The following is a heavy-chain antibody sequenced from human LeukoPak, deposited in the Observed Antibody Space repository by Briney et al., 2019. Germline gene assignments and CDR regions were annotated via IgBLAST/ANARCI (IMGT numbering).Heavy chain of an antibody. CDR3: ARESGHDLGIDY. CDR1: GFTFSSYA. J-gene: IGHJ4*02. CDR2: ISTSGGST. D-gene: IGHD5-12*01. V-gene: IGHV3-23*01. Sequence: PGGSLRLSCAASGFTFSSYAMSWVRQAPGKGLEWVSAISTSGGSTYYADSVKGRFTISRDNSKNTLYLQMNSLRAEDTAVYYCARESGHDLGIDYWGQGTLVTVSS.